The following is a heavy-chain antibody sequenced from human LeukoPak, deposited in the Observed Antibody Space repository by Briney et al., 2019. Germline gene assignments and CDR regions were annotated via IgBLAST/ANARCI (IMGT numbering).Heavy chain of an antibody. V-gene: IGHV1-69*04. CDR2: IIPILGIT. CDR3: ASREYDNSNYYLYYFDY. J-gene: IGHJ4*02. CDR1: GGTFSSYA. Sequence: SVKVSCKASGGTFSSYAISWVRQAPGQGLEWMGRIIPILGITNYAQKFQGRVTIAADKSTSTAYMELSSLRSEDTAVYYCASREYDNSNYYLYYFDYWGQGTLVTVSS. D-gene: IGHD3-22*01.